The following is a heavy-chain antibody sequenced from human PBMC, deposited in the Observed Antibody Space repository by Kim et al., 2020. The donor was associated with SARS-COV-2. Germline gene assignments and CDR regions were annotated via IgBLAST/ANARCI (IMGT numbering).Heavy chain of an antibody. D-gene: IGHD3-9*01. V-gene: IGHV3-30*01. CDR3: ARDLYDIFDYYGMDV. Sequence: DSGTGRFTIYRDNSKNTLYLQLNSLRSEDTAVYYCARDLYDIFDYYGMDVWGQGTTVTVSS. J-gene: IGHJ6*02.